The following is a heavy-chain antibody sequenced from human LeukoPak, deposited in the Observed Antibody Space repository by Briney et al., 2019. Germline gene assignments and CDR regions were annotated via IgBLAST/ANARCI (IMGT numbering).Heavy chain of an antibody. CDR1: GLSLSTSGVG. CDR3: AHRRVGRYGYYPEAFDY. D-gene: IGHD3-22*01. CDR2: ISWNDDK. V-gene: IGHV2-5*01. J-gene: IGHJ4*02. Sequence: ESGPTLGKPTQTLTLTCTFSGLSLSTSGVGVGWIRQPQGKALEWLAIISWNDDKRYSPSLKSRLTITKDTSKNQVVLTMTNMDPVDTATYYCAHRRVGRYGYYPEAFDYWGQGTLVTVSS.